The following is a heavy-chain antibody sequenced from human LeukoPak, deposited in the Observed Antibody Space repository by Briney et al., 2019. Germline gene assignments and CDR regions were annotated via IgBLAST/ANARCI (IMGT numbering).Heavy chain of an antibody. CDR1: GYSFTSYW. V-gene: IGHV5-51*01. CDR3: ARLEHYDFWSGYGKGVDV. CDR2: IYPGDSDT. D-gene: IGHD3-3*01. J-gene: IGHJ6*02. Sequence: PGESLKISCEASGYSFTSYWIGWVRQMPGQGLEWMGIIYPGDSDTRYSPSFRGQVTISADKSVTTAYLQWSSLKASDTAMYYCARLEHYDFWSGYGKGVDVWGQGTTVTVSS.